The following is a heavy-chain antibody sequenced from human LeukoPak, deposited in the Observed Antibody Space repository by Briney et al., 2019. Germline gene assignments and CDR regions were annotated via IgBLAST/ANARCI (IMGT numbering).Heavy chain of an antibody. D-gene: IGHD3-22*01. V-gene: IGHV3-53*01. CDR3: ARGGRGSAAVVAPRSFDI. CDR1: GFTVSSIH. J-gene: IGHJ3*02. Sequence: GGSLRLSCAASGFTVSSIHMVWVRPAPGKGLEWVSVTYTGGNSYYADSVKGRFIISRDISENTLYLQMNSLRAEDSALYYCARGGRGSAAVVAPRSFDIWGQGTMVTVSS. CDR2: TYTGGNS.